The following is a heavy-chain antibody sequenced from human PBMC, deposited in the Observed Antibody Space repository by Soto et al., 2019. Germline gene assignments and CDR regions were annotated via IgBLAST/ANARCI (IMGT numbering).Heavy chain of an antibody. Sequence: VGSLRLSCISSGFTFRTYTMNWVRQAPGKGLEWVSGIRGFSPYTFYAESVRGRFTISRDNAKNSLFLQMDSLRAEDTAVYYCARDRGYDAHDYYYNAMDVWGQGTTVTVSS. J-gene: IGHJ6*02. CDR1: GFTFRTYT. CDR3: ARDRGYDAHDYYYNAMDV. V-gene: IGHV3-21*01. D-gene: IGHD3-10*01. CDR2: IRGFSPYT.